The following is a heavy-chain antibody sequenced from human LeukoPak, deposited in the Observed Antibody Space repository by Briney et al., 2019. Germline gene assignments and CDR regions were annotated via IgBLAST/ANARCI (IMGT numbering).Heavy chain of an antibody. CDR3: ARDRLFYYGSSDYEYAPDY. CDR1: GFTFGDYG. D-gene: IGHD3-22*01. Sequence: KPGRSLRLSCTTSGFTFGDYGMSWFCQAPGKGLEWVSFIRSKAYGGTTENAASVRGRFTISRDDSKSIAYLQMDSLKTEDTAVYYCARDRLFYYGSSDYEYAPDYWGQGTLVTVSS. V-gene: IGHV3-49*05. CDR2: IRSKAYGGTT. J-gene: IGHJ4*02.